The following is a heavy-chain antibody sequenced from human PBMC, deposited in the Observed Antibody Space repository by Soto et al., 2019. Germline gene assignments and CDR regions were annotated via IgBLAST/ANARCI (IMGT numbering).Heavy chain of an antibody. J-gene: IGHJ4*02. V-gene: IGHV3-33*01. CDR2: IWYDGSNK. CDR1: GFTFSSYG. D-gene: IGHD6-6*01. CDR3: ARDYPSIAGDY. Sequence: GGSLRLSCAASGFTFSSYGMHWVRQAPGKGLEWVAVIWYDGSNKYYADSVKGRFTISRDNSKNTLYLQMNSLRAEDTAVYYCARDYPSIAGDYWGQGTLVTVSS.